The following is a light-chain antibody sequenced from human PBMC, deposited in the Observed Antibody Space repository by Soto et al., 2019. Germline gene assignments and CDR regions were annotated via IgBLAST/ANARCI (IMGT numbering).Light chain of an antibody. Sequence: EIVLTQSPGTLSLSPGERATLSCRASQSVSSSYLAWYQQKPGQPPRLLIYGASSRATGIPDRFSGSGSGTDFTLTISRLEPEDFVAYYCQQYATDPLTFGGGTKVEIK. J-gene: IGKJ4*01. CDR2: GAS. CDR3: QQYATDPLT. CDR1: QSVSSSY. V-gene: IGKV3-20*01.